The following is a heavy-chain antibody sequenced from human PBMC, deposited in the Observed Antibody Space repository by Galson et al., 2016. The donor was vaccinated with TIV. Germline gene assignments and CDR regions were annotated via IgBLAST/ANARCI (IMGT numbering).Heavy chain of an antibody. Sequence: SVKVSCKASGYKFIGYHVHWVRQAPGQGLEWMGWIKPNRGDTNVAQKFRGRVTMTRYTSITTAYLELSGLRSDDTAVYYCARGFGVLTGNYLPKDFDYWGQGTLVTVSS. J-gene: IGHJ4*02. CDR1: GYKFIGYH. V-gene: IGHV1-2*02. CDR3: ARGFGVLTGNYLPKDFDY. D-gene: IGHD3-9*01. CDR2: IKPNRGDT.